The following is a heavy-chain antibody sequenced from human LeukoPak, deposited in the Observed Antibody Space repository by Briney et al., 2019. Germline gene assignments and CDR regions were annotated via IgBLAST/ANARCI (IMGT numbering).Heavy chain of an antibody. V-gene: IGHV4-31*03. J-gene: IGHJ4*02. D-gene: IGHD3-3*01. CDR2: IYYSGST. Sequence: TLSLTCTVPGGSISSGGYYWSWIRQHPGKGLEWIGYIYYSGSTYYNPSLKSRVTISVDTSKNQFSLKLSPVTAADTAVYYCARSFRQYYDFWSGYYDFDYWGQGTLVTVSS. CDR3: ARSFRQYYDFWSGYYDFDY. CDR1: GGSISSGGYY.